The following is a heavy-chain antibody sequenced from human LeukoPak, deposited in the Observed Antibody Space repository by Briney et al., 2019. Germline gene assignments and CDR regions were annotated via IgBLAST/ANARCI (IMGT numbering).Heavy chain of an antibody. V-gene: IGHV3-53*01. CDR1: GFTFSSYA. D-gene: IGHD6-13*01. CDR2: IYSGGST. J-gene: IGHJ4*02. Sequence: HPGGSLRLSCAASGFTFSSYAMSWVRQAPGKGLEWVSVIYSGGSTYYADSVKGRFTISRDNSKNTLYLQMNSLRAEDTAVYYCARDREAAGVDYWGQGTLVTVSS. CDR3: ARDREAAGVDY.